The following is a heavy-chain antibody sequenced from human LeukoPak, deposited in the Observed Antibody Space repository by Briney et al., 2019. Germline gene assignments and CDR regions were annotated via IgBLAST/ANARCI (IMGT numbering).Heavy chain of an antibody. CDR3: TRGGDSYLGSSDY. CDR2: IYHSGST. Sequence: SETLSLTCSVSGYPISSGYYWGWIRQPPGKGLEWIGSIYHSGSTYHNPSLKSRVTISADTSKNQLSLKLSSVTAADSAVYYCTRGGDSYLGSSDYWGQGTLVTASS. CDR1: GYPISSGYY. J-gene: IGHJ4*02. D-gene: IGHD2-21*01. V-gene: IGHV4-38-2*02.